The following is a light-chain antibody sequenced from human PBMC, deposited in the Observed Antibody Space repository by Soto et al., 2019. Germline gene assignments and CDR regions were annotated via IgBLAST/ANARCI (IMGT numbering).Light chain of an antibody. Sequence: QSALTQPASVSGSPGQSITISCTGTSSDVGGYNYVSWYQQHPGKAPKLMIYEVSNRPSGVSNRFSGSKSGNTASLTISGLQAEDEADYYCSSSTNSSTPFVFGTGTKVTVL. V-gene: IGLV2-14*01. CDR1: SSDVGGYNY. CDR3: SSSTNSSTPFV. CDR2: EVS. J-gene: IGLJ1*01.